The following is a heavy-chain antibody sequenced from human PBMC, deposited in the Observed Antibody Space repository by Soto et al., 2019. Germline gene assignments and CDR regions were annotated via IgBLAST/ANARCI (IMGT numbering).Heavy chain of an antibody. V-gene: IGHV1-2*02. Sequence: ASVKVSCKASGYTFTGHYMHWVRQAPGQGPEWMGWINPNSGGTNYAQKFQGRVSMTRDTSISTAYMELSRLRSDDTAVYYCAREYGSTWYTFDYWGQGTLVTVSS. CDR2: INPNSGGT. J-gene: IGHJ4*02. D-gene: IGHD6-13*01. CDR3: AREYGSTWYTFDY. CDR1: GYTFTGHY.